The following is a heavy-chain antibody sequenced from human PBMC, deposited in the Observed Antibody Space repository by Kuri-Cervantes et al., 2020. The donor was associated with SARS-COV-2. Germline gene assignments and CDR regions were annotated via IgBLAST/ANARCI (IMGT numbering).Heavy chain of an antibody. CDR1: GFTFSSYG. Sequence: LSLTCAASGFTFSSYGMHWVRQAPGKGLEWVAAIWYDGSNKYYADSVKGRFTISRDNSKNTLYLQMNSLRAEDTAVYYCARVSHRGSGYQNPPDYWGQGTLVTVSS. V-gene: IGHV3-33*08. J-gene: IGHJ4*02. CDR2: IWYDGSNK. CDR3: ARVSHRGSGYQNPPDY. D-gene: IGHD3-3*01.